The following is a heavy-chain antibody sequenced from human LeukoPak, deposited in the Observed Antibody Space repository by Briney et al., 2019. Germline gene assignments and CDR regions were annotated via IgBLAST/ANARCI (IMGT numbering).Heavy chain of an antibody. D-gene: IGHD2-15*01. CDR3: ARDLDIVVVVAATHSGVDY. J-gene: IGHJ4*02. CDR2: ISYDGSNK. Sequence: PGESLRLSCAASGFTFSSYAMHWVRQAPGKGLEWVAVISYDGSNKYYADSVKGRFTISRDNSKNTLYLQMNSLRAEDTAVYYCARDLDIVVVVAATHSGVDYWGQGTLVTVSS. CDR1: GFTFSSYA. V-gene: IGHV3-30-3*01.